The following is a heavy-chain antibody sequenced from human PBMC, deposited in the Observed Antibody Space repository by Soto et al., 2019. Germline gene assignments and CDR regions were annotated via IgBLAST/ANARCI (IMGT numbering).Heavy chain of an antibody. CDR3: ASRPPDPHYDGVFDF. D-gene: IGHD3-22*01. Sequence: PVGSLRLSCVASGLTFDNHWMTWVRQAPGKALEWVANINQDGSEKYYVDSVKGRFTISRDNAKNSLFLQMNSLRAEDTAVYYCASRPPDPHYDGVFDFWGPGTLVTVSS. V-gene: IGHV3-7*03. CDR2: INQDGSEK. J-gene: IGHJ4*02. CDR1: GLTFDNHW.